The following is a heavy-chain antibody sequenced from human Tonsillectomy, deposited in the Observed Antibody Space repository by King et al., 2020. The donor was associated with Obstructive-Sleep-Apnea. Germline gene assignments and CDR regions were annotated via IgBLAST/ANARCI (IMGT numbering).Heavy chain of an antibody. Sequence: QLVQSGAEVKKPGASVKVSCKASGYTFTSYGISWVRQAPGQGLEWMGWINTNTGNTNYARKVQGRVTMTTDTSTNTAYMEVRSLRSDDTAVYYCARDSLLVTGTPCDYWGQGTLVTVSS. CDR3: ARDSLLVTGTPCDY. D-gene: IGHD6-19*01. J-gene: IGHJ4*02. CDR1: GYTFTSYG. V-gene: IGHV1-18*01. CDR2: INTNTGNT.